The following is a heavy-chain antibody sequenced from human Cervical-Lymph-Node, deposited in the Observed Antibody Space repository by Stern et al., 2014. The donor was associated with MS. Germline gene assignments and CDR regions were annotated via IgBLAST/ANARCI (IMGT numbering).Heavy chain of an antibody. J-gene: IGHJ4*02. CDR1: GFTFSTYG. V-gene: IGHV3-30*18. Sequence: MQLVESGGGVVQPGRSLRLSCAASGFTFSTYGMHWVRQAPGKGLEWVAVISYDGSNKFYAYPVKGRFTISRDNSKNTLYLQMNSLRPEDTAVYYCAKEGYIAFDYWGQGTLVTVSS. D-gene: IGHD5-18*01. CDR3: AKEGYIAFDY. CDR2: ISYDGSNK.